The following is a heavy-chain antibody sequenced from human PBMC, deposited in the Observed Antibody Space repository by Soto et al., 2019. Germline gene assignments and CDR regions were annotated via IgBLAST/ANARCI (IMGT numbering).Heavy chain of an antibody. CDR1: GYTFTSYY. D-gene: IGHD3-3*01. CDR3: ARDFTTIFGVVIMRYGMDV. CDR2: INPSGGST. J-gene: IGHJ6*02. Sequence: ASVKVSCKASGYTFTSYYMHWVRQAPGQGLEWMGIINPSGGSTSYAQKFQGRVTMTRDTSTSTVYMELSSPRSEDTAVYYCARDFTTIFGVVIMRYGMDVWGQGTTVTVSS. V-gene: IGHV1-46*01.